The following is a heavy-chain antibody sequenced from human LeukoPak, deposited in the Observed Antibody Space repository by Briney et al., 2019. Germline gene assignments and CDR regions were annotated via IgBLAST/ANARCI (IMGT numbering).Heavy chain of an antibody. CDR1: GYTFTSYG. CDR3: ARGEGYFDWLLPYFDY. J-gene: IGHJ4*02. D-gene: IGHD3-9*01. Sequence: GASVKVSCKASGYTFTSYGISWVRQAPGQGLEWMGWISAYSGNTNSAQKLQGRVTMTTDTSTSTAYMELRSLRSDDTAVYYCARGEGYFDWLLPYFDYWGQGTLVTVSS. CDR2: ISAYSGNT. V-gene: IGHV1-18*01.